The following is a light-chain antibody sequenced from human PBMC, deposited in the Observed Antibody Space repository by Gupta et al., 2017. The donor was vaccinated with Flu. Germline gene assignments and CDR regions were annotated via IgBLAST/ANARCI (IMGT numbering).Light chain of an antibody. V-gene: IGLV2-23*03. CDR1: SSDVGSYNL. Sequence: ISCTGTSSDVGSYNLVSWYQQHPGKAPKLMIYEGSKRPSGVSNRFSGSKSGNTASLTISGLQAEDEADYYCCSYAGSSTFVFGTGTKVTVL. J-gene: IGLJ1*01. CDR3: CSYAGSSTFV. CDR2: EGS.